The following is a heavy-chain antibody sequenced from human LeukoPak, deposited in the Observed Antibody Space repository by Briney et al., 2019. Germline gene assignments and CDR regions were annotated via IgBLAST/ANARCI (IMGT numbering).Heavy chain of an antibody. J-gene: IGHJ4*02. CDR2: INSDGSST. D-gene: IGHD5-18*01. V-gene: IGHV3-74*01. CDR3: SGGYSFDS. CDR1: GFTFSNSW. Sequence: QPGGSLCLSCAASGFTFSNSWMHWVRQDPGKGLVWVSRINSDGSSTSYADSVKGRFTISRDNAKNTLYLQMNSLRAEDTAVYYFSGGYSFDSWGQATLLSVSS.